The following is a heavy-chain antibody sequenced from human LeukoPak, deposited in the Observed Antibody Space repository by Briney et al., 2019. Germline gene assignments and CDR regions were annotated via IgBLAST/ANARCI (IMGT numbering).Heavy chain of an antibody. V-gene: IGHV1-3*01. Sequence: HRASVKVSCKASGYTFTSYAMHWVRQAPGQRLEWMGWINAGNGNTKYSQKFQGRVTITRNTSASTAYMELSSLRSEDTAVYYCARGSGSYPLYWYFDLWGRGTLVTVSS. CDR1: GYTFTSYA. CDR2: INAGNGNT. J-gene: IGHJ2*01. CDR3: ARGSGSYPLYWYFDL. D-gene: IGHD1-26*01.